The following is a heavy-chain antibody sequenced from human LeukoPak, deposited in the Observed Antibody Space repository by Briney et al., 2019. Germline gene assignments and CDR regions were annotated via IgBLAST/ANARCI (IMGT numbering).Heavy chain of an antibody. V-gene: IGHV3-21*03. J-gene: IGHJ3*02. D-gene: IGHD5-18*01. CDR3: ARDTAGYSLGAFDI. CDR2: ISCSSSYI. Sequence: GGSLSLSCAASGFTFSSYSMNWVRQAPGKGLEWVSYISCSSSYIYYAASVKGRFTISRDNAKNSLYMQKNSLRPEDTAMYLCARDTAGYSLGAFDIWGQGTMVTVSS. CDR1: GFTFSSYS.